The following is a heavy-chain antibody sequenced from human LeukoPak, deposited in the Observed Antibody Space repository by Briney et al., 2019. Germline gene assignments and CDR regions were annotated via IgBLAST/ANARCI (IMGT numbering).Heavy chain of an antibody. CDR1: GYSFTSYW. J-gene: IGHJ4*02. V-gene: IGHV5-10-1*01. D-gene: IGHD6-19*01. CDR3: ARRVAGLYYFDY. CDR2: IDPSDSYT. Sequence: GESLKISCKGSGYSFTSYWISWVRQMPGKGLEWMGRIDPSDSYTNYSPSFQGHVTISADKSISTAYLQWSSLKASDTAMYYCARRVAGLYYFDYWGQGTLVTVSS.